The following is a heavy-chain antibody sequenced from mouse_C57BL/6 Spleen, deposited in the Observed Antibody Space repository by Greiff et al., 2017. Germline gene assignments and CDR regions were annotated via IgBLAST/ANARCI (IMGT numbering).Heavy chain of an antibody. V-gene: IGHV1-80*01. Sequence: QVQLQPSGAELVQPGASVKISCKASGYAFSSYWMNWVKQRPGKGLEWIGQIYPGDGDPNYNVKFKGKDTLTADKSSSTAYMQLSSLTSEDSAVYFCARWPDGSYAMDYWGQGTSVTVSS. CDR2: IYPGDGDP. CDR1: GYAFSSYW. CDR3: ARWPDGSYAMDY. J-gene: IGHJ4*01. D-gene: IGHD2-3*01.